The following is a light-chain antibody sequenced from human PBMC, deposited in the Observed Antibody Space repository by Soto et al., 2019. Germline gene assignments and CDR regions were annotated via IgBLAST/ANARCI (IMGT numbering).Light chain of an antibody. CDR3: SSYATGTTLV. J-gene: IGLJ2*01. V-gene: IGLV2-14*02. CDR2: EVS. CDR1: SSDVGGSGL. Sequence: QSVLTQPASVSGSPAQSITISCTGSSSDVGGSGLVSWYQFHPGKAPKLILFEVSNRPSGVSSRFSGSRSGNTASLTISGLHPEDEGYYYCSSYATGTTLVFGGGTKLTVL.